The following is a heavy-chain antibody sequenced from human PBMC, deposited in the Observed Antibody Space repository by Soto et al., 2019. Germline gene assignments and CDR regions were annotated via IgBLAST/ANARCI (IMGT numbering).Heavy chain of an antibody. CDR3: ARQRGYFDY. V-gene: IGHV4-39*01. CDR2: IYYSGNT. J-gene: IGHJ4*02. Sequence: QLQLQESGPGLVKPSETVSLSCTVSGGSISSSIYYWGWIRQPPGKGLEWIGSIYYSGNTYYNPSLRNRVTISVDTSKNQSSLRLCSVTAADTAVYYCARQRGYFDYWAQGTLVTVSS. CDR1: GGSISSSIYY.